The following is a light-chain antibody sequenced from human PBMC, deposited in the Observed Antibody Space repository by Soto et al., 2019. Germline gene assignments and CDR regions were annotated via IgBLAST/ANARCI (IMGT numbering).Light chain of an antibody. CDR3: QQYGSSPFT. CDR1: QSVSSTY. CDR2: GAS. V-gene: IGKV3-20*01. Sequence: GTLSLSPGERATLSCRASQSVSSTYLAWYQQKPGQAPRLLIYGASSRATDIPDRFSGSGSGTDFTLTISSLDPEDFAVYFCQQYGSSPFTFGPGTKVDIK. J-gene: IGKJ3*01.